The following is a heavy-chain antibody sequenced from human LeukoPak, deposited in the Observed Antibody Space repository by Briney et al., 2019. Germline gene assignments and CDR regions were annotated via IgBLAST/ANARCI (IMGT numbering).Heavy chain of an antibody. Sequence: GGSLRLSCVASGFTFINHAMTWVRQAPGQGLEWVSSIGGSGGGTCYADSVKGRFTISRDNSKNTLYLQMNSLRAEDTAVYYCAKDHNDFWSGNPVNWGQGTLVTVSS. CDR3: AKDHNDFWSGNPVN. D-gene: IGHD3-3*01. CDR1: GFTFINHA. CDR2: IGGSGGGT. V-gene: IGHV3-23*01. J-gene: IGHJ4*02.